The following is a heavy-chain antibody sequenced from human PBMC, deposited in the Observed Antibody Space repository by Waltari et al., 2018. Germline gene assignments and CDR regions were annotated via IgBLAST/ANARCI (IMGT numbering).Heavy chain of an antibody. D-gene: IGHD6-13*01. Sequence: QLQLQESGPGLVKPSETLSLTCTVSGGSLCSSSSYWGWIRQPPGKGLEWIGSIYYSGSTYYNPSLKSRVTISVDTSKNQFSLKLSSVTAADTAVYYCAKPGYSSSWYWFDPWGQGTLVTVSS. CDR2: IYYSGST. J-gene: IGHJ5*02. CDR3: AKPGYSSSWYWFDP. CDR1: GGSLCSSSSY. V-gene: IGHV4-39*01.